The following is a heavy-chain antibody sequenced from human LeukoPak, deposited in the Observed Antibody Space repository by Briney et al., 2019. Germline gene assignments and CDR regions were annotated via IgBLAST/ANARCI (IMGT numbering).Heavy chain of an antibody. CDR3: ARGDYFDY. J-gene: IGHJ4*02. Sequence: PSQTLSLTCAVSGGSISSGGYSWSWIRQPPGEGLEWIGYIYHSGSTYYNPSLKSRVTISVDRSKNQFSLKLSSVTAADTAVYYCARGDYFDYWGQGTLVTVSS. V-gene: IGHV4-30-2*01. CDR1: GGSISSGGYS. CDR2: IYHSGST.